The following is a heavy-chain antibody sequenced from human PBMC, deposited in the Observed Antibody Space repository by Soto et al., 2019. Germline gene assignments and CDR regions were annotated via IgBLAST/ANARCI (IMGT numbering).Heavy chain of an antibody. CDR3: GRTDVVGFYPY. CDR1: GDSRSNGPY. CDR2: IYHTGTP. J-gene: IGHJ4*02. D-gene: IGHD2-21*01. Sequence: SQPLCLTWGVAGDSRSNGPYLAWIPAPPGKGLEWVGSIYHTGTPFYHPCLKSRVNISVATSKNQFYLKFNYVNDEDSGVYYCGRTDVVGFYPYSGQGTLVTVSA. V-gene: IGHV4-38-2*01.